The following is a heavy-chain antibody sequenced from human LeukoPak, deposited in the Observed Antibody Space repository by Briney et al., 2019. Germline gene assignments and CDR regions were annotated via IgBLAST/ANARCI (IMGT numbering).Heavy chain of an antibody. J-gene: IGHJ4*02. V-gene: IGHV4-39*01. CDR3: AKSGYDLYYFDY. Sequence: SETLSLTCTVSGGSISSSSYYWGWIRQPPGKGLEWIGSIYYSGSTYYNPSLKSRATISVDTSKNQFSLKLSSVTAADTAVYYCAKSGYDLYYFDYWGQGTLVTVSS. CDR1: GGSISSSSYY. CDR2: IYYSGST. D-gene: IGHD5-12*01.